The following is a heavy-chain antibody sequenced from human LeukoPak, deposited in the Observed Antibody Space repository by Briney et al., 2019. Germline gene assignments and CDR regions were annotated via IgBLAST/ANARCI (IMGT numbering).Heavy chain of an antibody. CDR3: ARDKGYCTNGVCLGSNWFDP. Sequence: ASVKVSCKASGYTFTGYYMHWVRQAPGQGLEWMGWINPNSGGTNYAQKFQGKVTMTRDTSISTAYMELSRLRSDDTAVYYCARDKGYCTNGVCLGSNWFDPWGQGTLVTVSS. J-gene: IGHJ5*02. V-gene: IGHV1-2*02. D-gene: IGHD2-8*01. CDR2: INPNSGGT. CDR1: GYTFTGYY.